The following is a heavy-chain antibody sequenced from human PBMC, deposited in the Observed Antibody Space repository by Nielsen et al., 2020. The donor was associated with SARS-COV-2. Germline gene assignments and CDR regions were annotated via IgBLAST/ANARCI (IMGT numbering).Heavy chain of an antibody. D-gene: IGHD3-10*01. V-gene: IGHV1-2*04. CDR1: GYTFTGYY. CDR2: INPNSGGT. CDR3: ARAGFGELLNDY. Sequence: VSVKVSCKASGYTFTGYYMHWVRQAPGQGLEWMGWINPNSGGTNYAQKFQGWVTMTRDTSISTAYMELSRLRSDDTAVYYCARAGFGELLNDYWGQGTLVTVSS. J-gene: IGHJ4*02.